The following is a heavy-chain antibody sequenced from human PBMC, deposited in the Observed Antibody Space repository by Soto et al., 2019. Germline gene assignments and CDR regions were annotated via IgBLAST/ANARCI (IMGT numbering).Heavy chain of an antibody. CDR3: ARDSPGEEVVVAATTHDAFDI. CDR2: ISSSSSYI. Sequence: GGSLRLYCAASGFTFSSYSMNWVRQAPGKGLEWVSSISSSSSYIYYADSMKGRFTITRDKAKNSLYLQMHSLRAEDSAVYYCARDSPGEEVVVAATTHDAFDIWGQVTMVTVSS. D-gene: IGHD2-15*01. J-gene: IGHJ3*02. V-gene: IGHV3-21*01. CDR1: GFTFSSYS.